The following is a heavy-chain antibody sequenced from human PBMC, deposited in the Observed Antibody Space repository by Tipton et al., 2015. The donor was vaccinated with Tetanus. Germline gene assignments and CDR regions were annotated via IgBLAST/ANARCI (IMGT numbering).Heavy chain of an antibody. CDR2: IFYNGDT. V-gene: IGHV4-59*12. Sequence: TLSLTCSVSGVSINNYYWNWIRQSPGKGLEWLGNIFYNGDTDYNPSLRGRATISLDKANNHFSLKLTSVTAADTAVYYCARAGMVTDDRSKFDSWGQGSLVSVSS. CDR3: ARAGMVTDDRSKFDS. CDR1: GVSINNYY. D-gene: IGHD2-21*02. J-gene: IGHJ4*02.